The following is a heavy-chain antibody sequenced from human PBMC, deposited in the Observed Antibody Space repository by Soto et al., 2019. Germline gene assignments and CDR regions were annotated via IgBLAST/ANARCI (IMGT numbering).Heavy chain of an antibody. CDR1: GFTFSSYW. D-gene: IGHD3-3*01. J-gene: IGHJ6*02. Sequence: PGGSLRLSCAASGFTFSSYWMSWVRQAPGKGLEWVANIKQDGSEKYYVDSVKGRFTISRGNAKNSLYLQMNSLRAEDTAVYYCARDKADFWSGYSNTSSYYGMDVWGQGTTVTVSS. V-gene: IGHV3-7*03. CDR2: IKQDGSEK. CDR3: ARDKADFWSGYSNTSSYYGMDV.